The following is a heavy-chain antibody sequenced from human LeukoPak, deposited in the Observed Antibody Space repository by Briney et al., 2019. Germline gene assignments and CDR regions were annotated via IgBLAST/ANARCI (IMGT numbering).Heavy chain of an antibody. D-gene: IGHD3-3*01. CDR1: GFTFSSYA. CDR2: ISGSGGST. V-gene: IGHV3-23*01. CDR3: AKGPSPRYYDFWSGYYEPLLSGYYFDY. Sequence: GGSLRLSCAASGFTFSSYAMSWVRQAPGKGLEWVSAISGSGGSTYYADSVKGRFTISRDNSKNTLYLQMNSLRAEDTAVYYCAKGPSPRYYDFWSGYYEPLLSGYYFDYWGQGTLVTVSS. J-gene: IGHJ4*02.